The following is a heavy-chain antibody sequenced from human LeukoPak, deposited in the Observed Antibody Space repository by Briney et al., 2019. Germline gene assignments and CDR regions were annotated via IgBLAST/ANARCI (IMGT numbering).Heavy chain of an antibody. Sequence: GESLKISCKGSGXCFTSYWIGWVRQMPGKGLEWMGVIYPGDSDTRYSPSFQGQVTISADKSISTAYLQWSSLRASDTAMYYCARQKKYSTSWYLDYWGQGTLVTVSS. CDR3: ARQKKYSTSWYLDY. D-gene: IGHD6-13*01. CDR1: GXCFTSYW. V-gene: IGHV5-51*01. CDR2: IYPGDSDT. J-gene: IGHJ4*02.